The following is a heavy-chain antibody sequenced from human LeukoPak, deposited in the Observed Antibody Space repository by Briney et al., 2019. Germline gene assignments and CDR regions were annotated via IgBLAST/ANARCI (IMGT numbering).Heavy chain of an antibody. CDR2: IGGSGGST. CDR1: GFTFSTYA. V-gene: IGHV3-23*01. CDR3: ARAPGTNAPFDC. D-gene: IGHD1-26*01. J-gene: IGHJ4*02. Sequence: GGSLRLSCAASGFTFSTYAMSWVRQAPGKGLEWVSLIGGSGGSTYYADSVRGRFTISRDNSKTTLYLQMNSLRAEDTAVYYCARAPGTNAPFDCWGQGTLVTVSS.